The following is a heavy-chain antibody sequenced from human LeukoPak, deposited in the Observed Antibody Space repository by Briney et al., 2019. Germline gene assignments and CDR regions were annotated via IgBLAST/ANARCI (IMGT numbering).Heavy chain of an antibody. CDR3: ARELPYYDFWSGYYTGGGLDY. D-gene: IGHD3-3*01. Sequence: GGSLRLSCAASGFTFNIYSMNWVRQAPGKGLEWVSSISSSSSYIYYADSVKGRFTISRDNAKNSLYLQMNSLRAEDTAVYYCARELPYYDFWSGYYTGGGLDYWGQGTLVTVSS. CDR2: ISSSSSYI. J-gene: IGHJ4*02. V-gene: IGHV3-21*01. CDR1: GFTFNIYS.